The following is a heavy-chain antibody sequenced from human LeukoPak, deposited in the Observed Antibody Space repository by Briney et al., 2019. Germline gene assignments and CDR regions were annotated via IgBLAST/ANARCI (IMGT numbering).Heavy chain of an antibody. J-gene: IGHJ5*02. CDR2: IKQDGSEK. CDR3: ARDNGGDYGGSSGWFDP. V-gene: IGHV3-7*01. CDR1: GFTFSSYW. Sequence: GGSLRLSCAASGFTFSSYWMTWVRQAPGKGLEWVANIKQDGSEKYYVDSVKGRFTISRDNAKNSLYLQMNSLRAEDTAVYYCARDNGGDYGGSSGWFDPWGQGILATVSS. D-gene: IGHD4-23*01.